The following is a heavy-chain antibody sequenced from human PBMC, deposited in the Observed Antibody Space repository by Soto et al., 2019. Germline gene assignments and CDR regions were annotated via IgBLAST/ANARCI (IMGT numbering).Heavy chain of an antibody. CDR2: IIPIFGTA. J-gene: IGHJ3*02. V-gene: IGHV1-69*06. Sequence: SVKVSCKASGGTFSSYAISWVRQAPGQGLEWMGGIIPIFGTANYAQKFQGRVTITADKSTSTAYMELSSLRSEDTAVYYCAREQEVRGVMGTGSYAFDIWGQGTMVTVSS. CDR3: AREQEVRGVMGTGSYAFDI. D-gene: IGHD3-10*01. CDR1: GGTFSSYA.